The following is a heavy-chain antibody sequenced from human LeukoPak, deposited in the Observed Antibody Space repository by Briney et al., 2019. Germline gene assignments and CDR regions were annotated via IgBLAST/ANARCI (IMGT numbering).Heavy chain of an antibody. J-gene: IGHJ4*02. CDR2: ISSSSSYI. CDR3: AGGEANCSGGSCQFPFDY. V-gene: IGHV3-21*01. Sequence: GGSLRLSCAASGFTFSSYSMNWVRQAPGKGLEWVSSISSSSSYIYYADSVKGRFTISRDNAKNSLYPQMNSLRAEDTAVYYCAGGEANCSGGSCQFPFDYWGQGTLVTVSS. D-gene: IGHD2-15*01. CDR1: GFTFSSYS.